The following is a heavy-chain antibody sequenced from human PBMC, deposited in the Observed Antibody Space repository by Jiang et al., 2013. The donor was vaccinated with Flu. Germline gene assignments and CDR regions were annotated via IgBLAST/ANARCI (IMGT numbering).Heavy chain of an antibody. CDR2: IWYDGSNK. CDR3: ARDFFDDYVWGSYRPGMDY. CDR1: GFTFSSYG. D-gene: IGHD3-16*02. V-gene: IGHV3-33*01. Sequence: QLLESGGGVVQPGRSLRLSCAASGFTFSSYGMHWVRQAPGKGLEWVAVIWYDGSNKYYADSVKGRFTISRDNSKNTLYLQMNSLRAEDTAVYYCARDFFDDYVWGSYRPGMDYWGQGTLVTVSS. J-gene: IGHJ4*02.